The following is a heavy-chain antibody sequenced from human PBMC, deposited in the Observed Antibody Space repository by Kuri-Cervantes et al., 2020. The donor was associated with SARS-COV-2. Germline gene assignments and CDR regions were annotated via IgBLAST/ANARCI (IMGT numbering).Heavy chain of an antibody. D-gene: IGHD6-19*01. Sequence: KVSCKASGYTFTSYWISWVRQMPGKGLEWMGRIDPSDSYTNYSPSFQGHVTISADKSISTAYLQWSSLKASDTAMYYCARQRYSSGWYYWGQGTLVTVSS. CDR1: GYTFTSYW. V-gene: IGHV5-10-1*01. CDR3: ARQRYSSGWYY. CDR2: IDPSDSYT. J-gene: IGHJ4*02.